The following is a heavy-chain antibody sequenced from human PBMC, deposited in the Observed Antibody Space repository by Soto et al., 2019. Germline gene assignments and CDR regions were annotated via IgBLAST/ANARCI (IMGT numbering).Heavy chain of an antibody. CDR2: IDWDDDK. D-gene: IGHD4-17*01. Sequence: VSGPTLVNPTQTLTLTCTFSGFSLSTSGMRVSWIRQPPGKALEWLARIDWDDDKFYSTSLKTRLTISKDTSKNQVVLTMTNMDPADTATYYCARTPYGDYRRNGMDVWGQGTTVTVSS. J-gene: IGHJ6*02. CDR3: ARTPYGDYRRNGMDV. V-gene: IGHV2-70*04. CDR1: GFSLSTSGMR.